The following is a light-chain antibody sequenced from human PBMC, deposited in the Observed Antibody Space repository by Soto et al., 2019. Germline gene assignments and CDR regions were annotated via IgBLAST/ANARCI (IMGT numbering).Light chain of an antibody. J-gene: IGLJ3*02. V-gene: IGLV1-47*01. CDR1: SSNIGSNY. Sequence: QSVLTQPPSASGTPGQRVTISCSGSSSNIGSNYVYWYQQLPGTALKLLIYRNNQRPSGVPDRFSGSKSGTSASLAISGLRSEDEADYYCAAWDDSLSGLFGGGTKVTVL. CDR3: AAWDDSLSGL. CDR2: RNN.